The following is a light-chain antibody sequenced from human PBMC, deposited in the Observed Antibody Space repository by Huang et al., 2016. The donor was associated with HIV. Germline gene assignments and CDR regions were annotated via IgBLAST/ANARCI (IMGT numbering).Light chain of an antibody. CDR3: MQGTHWPQT. J-gene: IGKJ1*01. Sequence: DVVLTQSPLSLPVTLGQPASISCKSSHRLLTSTGKTSVNWFLQRPGQSPRRLIYKVSNRDFGVPARVSGSGSGADFTLTISRVEADDIGVYYCMQGTHWPQTFGQGTKVEVK. CDR2: KVS. V-gene: IGKV2-30*01. CDR1: HRLLTSTGKTS.